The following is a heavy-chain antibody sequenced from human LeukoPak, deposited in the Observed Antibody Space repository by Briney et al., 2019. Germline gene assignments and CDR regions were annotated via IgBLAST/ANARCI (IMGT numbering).Heavy chain of an antibody. CDR3: ARNGRYNWFDP. CDR2: IHYSGNT. Sequence: SETLSLTCTVSSGSISLYYRSWIRQPPGKGLEWIGYIHYSGNTNYNPSLKSRVTISVDTSKNQRSLKVSSVTAADTAVYYCARNGRYNWFDPWGQGTLVTVSS. D-gene: IGHD2-8*01. V-gene: IGHV4-59*01. CDR1: SGSISLYY. J-gene: IGHJ5*02.